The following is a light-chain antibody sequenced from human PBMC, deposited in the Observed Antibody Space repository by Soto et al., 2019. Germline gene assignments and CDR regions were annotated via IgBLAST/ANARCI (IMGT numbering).Light chain of an antibody. CDR3: QQRNSWPIT. V-gene: IGKV3-11*01. J-gene: IGKJ5*01. CDR2: DAS. Sequence: ENVVTQSAGTLSLSPEERATVSFWASQSVGSNLAWYQQKPGQAPRLLIYDASNRATGIPARFTGSGSGTDFTLTISWLEPEDFAVYYCQQRNSWPITFAQRTRLEI. CDR1: QSVGSN.